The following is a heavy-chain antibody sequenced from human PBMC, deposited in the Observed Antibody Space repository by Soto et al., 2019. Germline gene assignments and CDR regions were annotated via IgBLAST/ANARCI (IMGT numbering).Heavy chain of an antibody. V-gene: IGHV4-39*01. CDR2: VEYSGIT. J-gene: IGHJ5*02. D-gene: IGHD3-9*01. CDR3: VRHRVSDMLTGAFDL. Sequence: SETLSLTCAVSGASIGSTTYYWGWLRQPAGKGLEWIGSVEYSGITYYNPSLKSRLSISVESSSTHFSLRLSSVTAADTALYYCVRHRVSDMLTGAFDLRGQGIMVTVSS. CDR1: GASIGSTTYY.